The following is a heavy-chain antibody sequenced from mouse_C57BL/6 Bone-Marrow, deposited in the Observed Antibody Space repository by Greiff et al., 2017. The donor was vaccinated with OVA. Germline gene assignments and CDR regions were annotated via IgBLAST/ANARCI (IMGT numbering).Heavy chain of an antibody. V-gene: IGHV2-5*01. Sequence: QVQLQQSGPGLVQPSQSLSITCTVSGFSLTSYGVHWVRQSPGKGLEWLGVIWRGGSTDYNAAFMSSLSTPKDNTKSQVYFKMNSLQADDTAIYYCAKKWGSTTVPGYYAMDYWGQGTSVTVSS. D-gene: IGHD1-1*01. J-gene: IGHJ4*01. CDR3: AKKWGSTTVPGYYAMDY. CDR1: GFSLTSYG. CDR2: IWRGGST.